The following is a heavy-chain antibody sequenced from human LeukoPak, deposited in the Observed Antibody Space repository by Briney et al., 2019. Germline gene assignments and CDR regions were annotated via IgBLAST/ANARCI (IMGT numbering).Heavy chain of an antibody. CDR3: AKGRYSYGYSVNYYYMDV. CDR2: ISYDGSNK. CDR1: GFTFSSYA. V-gene: IGHV3-30*07. Sequence: GRSLRLSCAASGFTFSSYAMHWVRQAPGKGLEWVAVISYDGSNKYYADSVKGRLTISRDNSKNTLYLQMNSLRAEDTAVYYCAKGRYSYGYSVNYYYMDVWGKGTTVTVSS. D-gene: IGHD5-18*01. J-gene: IGHJ6*03.